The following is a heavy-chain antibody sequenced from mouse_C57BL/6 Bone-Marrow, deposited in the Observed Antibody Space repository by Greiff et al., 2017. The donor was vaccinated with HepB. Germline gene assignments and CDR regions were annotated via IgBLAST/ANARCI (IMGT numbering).Heavy chain of an antibody. CDR1: GFTFSSYG. V-gene: IGHV5-6*02. J-gene: IGHJ2*01. Sequence: EVMLVESGGDLVKPGGSLKLSCAASGFTFSSYGMSWVRQTSDKRLEWVATISSGGSYTYYPDSVKGRFTISRDNAKNTLYLQMSSLKSEDTAMYYCARPIDYWGQGTTLTVSS. CDR2: ISSGGSYT. CDR3: ARPIDY.